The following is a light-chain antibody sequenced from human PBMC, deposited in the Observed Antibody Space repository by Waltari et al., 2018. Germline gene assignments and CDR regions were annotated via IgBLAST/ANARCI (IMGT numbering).Light chain of an antibody. CDR2: WAS. V-gene: IGKV4-1*01. Sequence: DIVMTQSPDSLAVSLGERATINCKSSQSVLYSSSNKSYLTWYQQKPGQPPKLLIYWASTREAGVPDRFSGSGSGTDFTLTISSLQAEDVAVCYCHQYYSTPWTFGQGTKVEIK. J-gene: IGKJ1*01. CDR1: QSVLYSSSNKSY. CDR3: HQYYSTPWT.